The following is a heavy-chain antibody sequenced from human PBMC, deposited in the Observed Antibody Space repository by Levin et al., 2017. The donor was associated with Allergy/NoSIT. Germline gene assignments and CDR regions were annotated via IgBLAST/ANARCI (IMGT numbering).Heavy chain of an antibody. Sequence: GGSLRLSCAASGFTFSSYSMNWVRQAPGKGLEWVSSISSSSTYIYYADSVKGRFTISRDNAKNSLYLQMNSLRAEDTAVYYCAAERLNWELPVYWGQGTLVTVSS. CDR1: GFTFSSYS. CDR3: AAERLNWELPVY. CDR2: ISSSSTYI. D-gene: IGHD1-26*01. J-gene: IGHJ4*02. V-gene: IGHV3-21*01.